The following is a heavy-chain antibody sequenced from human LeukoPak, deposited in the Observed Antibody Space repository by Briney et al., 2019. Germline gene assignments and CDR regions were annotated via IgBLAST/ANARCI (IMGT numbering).Heavy chain of an antibody. V-gene: IGHV3-11*01. CDR2: IGSSGYTI. CDR1: GFPFSNYF. D-gene: IGHD3-16*01. CDR3: ARDREEKARIGGMDV. Sequence: PGGSLRLSCAASGFPFSNYFMSWIRQAPGKGLEWISYIGSSGYTIYYSDSVKGRFAISRDNAKNSLYLQMDSLRAEDTAIYYCARDREEKARIGGMDVWGQGTTVIVSS. J-gene: IGHJ6*02.